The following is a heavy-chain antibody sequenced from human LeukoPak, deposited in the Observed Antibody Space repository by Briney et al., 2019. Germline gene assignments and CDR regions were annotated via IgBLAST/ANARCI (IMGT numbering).Heavy chain of an antibody. CDR2: INHSGST. D-gene: IGHD3-3*01. Sequence: SETLSLTCAVYGGSFSGYYWSWIRQPPGKGLEWIGEINHSGSTNYNPSLKSRVTISVDTSKNQFSLKLSSVTAADTAVYYCARLPDFWSGYFQAGGFDPWGQGTLVTVSS. J-gene: IGHJ5*02. V-gene: IGHV4-34*01. CDR1: GGSFSGYY. CDR3: ARLPDFWSGYFQAGGFDP.